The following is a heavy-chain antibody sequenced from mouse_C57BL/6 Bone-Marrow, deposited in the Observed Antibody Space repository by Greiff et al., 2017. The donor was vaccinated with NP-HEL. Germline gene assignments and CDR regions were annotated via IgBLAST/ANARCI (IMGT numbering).Heavy chain of an antibody. J-gene: IGHJ1*03. CDR1: GYTFTDYY. V-gene: IGHV1-26*01. CDR3: AREAECTPYWYFDV. CDR2: INPNNGGT. D-gene: IGHD2-14*01. Sequence: EVQLQQSGPGLVKPGASVKISCKASGYTFTDYYMNWVKQSHGKSLEWIGDINPNNGGTSYNQTFKGQATLTVDKSSSTAYMELRSLTSEDAAVYYGAREAECTPYWYFDVWGTGTTVTVSS.